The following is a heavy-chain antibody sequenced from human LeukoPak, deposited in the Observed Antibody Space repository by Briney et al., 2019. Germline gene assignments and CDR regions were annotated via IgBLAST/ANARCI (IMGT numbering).Heavy chain of an antibody. J-gene: IGHJ4*02. CDR1: GGSISSSSYY. V-gene: IGHV4-39*07. D-gene: IGHD5-24*01. CDR2: IYYTGST. Sequence: SETLSLTCTVSGGSISSSSYYWGWIRQPPGKGLEWIGSIYYTGSTNYNPSLKSRVTISVDTSKNQFSLKLSSVTAADTAVYYCARGKSEAADGYFFDYWGQGTLVTVSS. CDR3: ARGKSEAADGYFFDY.